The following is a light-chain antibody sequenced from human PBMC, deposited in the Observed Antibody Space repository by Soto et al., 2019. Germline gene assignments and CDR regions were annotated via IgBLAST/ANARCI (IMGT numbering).Light chain of an antibody. CDR1: QSVSNNY. Sequence: EVVLTQSPGTLSLSPGERATLSCRASQSVSNNYFAWYQQKPGQAPRLLIFGSSDRATGIPDRFSGSGSGTGFTLTISRLEPEDFAVYYCQQYGSSPPYTFGQGTKPEIK. V-gene: IGKV3-20*01. CDR3: QQYGSSPPYT. CDR2: GSS. J-gene: IGKJ2*01.